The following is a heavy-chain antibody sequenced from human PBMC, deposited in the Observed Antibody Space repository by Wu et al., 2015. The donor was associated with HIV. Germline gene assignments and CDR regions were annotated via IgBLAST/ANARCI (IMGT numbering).Heavy chain of an antibody. V-gene: IGHV1-46*01. J-gene: IGHJ6*02. CDR1: GHSFSTYF. CDR2: INPTGDST. CDR3: ARVRSVVLLNVQRYGMDV. Sequence: QVQLVQSGAEVKNPGASVRVSCKTSGHSFSTYFMHWVRQAPGQGLEWMGIINPTGDSTTYAQKFQDRVSLTRDTSTGTVYMELTRLRSDDTAVYYCARVRSVVLLNVQRYGMDVWGQGTTVTVSS. D-gene: IGHD6-25*01.